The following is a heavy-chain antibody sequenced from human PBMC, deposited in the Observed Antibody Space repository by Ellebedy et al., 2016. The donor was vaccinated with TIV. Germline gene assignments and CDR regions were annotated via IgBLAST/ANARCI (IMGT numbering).Heavy chain of an antibody. Sequence: PGGSLRLSCAASGFTFSDYWMNWVRKAPGKGLEWVANIKPGGNEKFYVGSVVGRFTISRDNANNSLYLQMDSLRDEDTAGYYCATDDVIYWGQGTLVTVSS. J-gene: IGHJ4*02. CDR1: GFTFSDYW. D-gene: IGHD2-21*01. CDR3: ATDDVIY. V-gene: IGHV3-7*01. CDR2: IKPGGNEK.